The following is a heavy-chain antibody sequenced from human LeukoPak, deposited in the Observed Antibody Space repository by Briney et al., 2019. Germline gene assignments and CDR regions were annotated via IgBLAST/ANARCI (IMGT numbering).Heavy chain of an antibody. CDR1: GFTFSSYA. V-gene: IGHV3-23*01. Sequence: PGGSLRLSCAASGFTFSSYAMSWVRQAPGKGLEWVSAISGSGGSTYYADSVKGRFTISRDNAKNTLYLQMNSLRADDTAVYYCAKSPPAVYSNYVPLLFDSRGQGTLVTVSS. CDR2: ISGSGGST. CDR3: AKSPPAVYSNYVPLLFDS. D-gene: IGHD4-11*01. J-gene: IGHJ4*02.